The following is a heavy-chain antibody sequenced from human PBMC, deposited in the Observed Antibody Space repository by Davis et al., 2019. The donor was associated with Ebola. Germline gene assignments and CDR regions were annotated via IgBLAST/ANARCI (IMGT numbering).Heavy chain of an antibody. Sequence: GESLKISCTASGFIFDNYAMNWVRQAPGKGLEWVSIISAGGGSTYYADSVQGRFAISRDNSKNTVYLQMNSLRAEDTAVYYCAKDRARTVTSRGDFDYCGQGALVTVSS. V-gene: IGHV3-23*01. CDR2: ISAGGGST. CDR3: AKDRARTVTSRGDFDY. J-gene: IGHJ4*02. CDR1: GFIFDNYA. D-gene: IGHD4-17*01.